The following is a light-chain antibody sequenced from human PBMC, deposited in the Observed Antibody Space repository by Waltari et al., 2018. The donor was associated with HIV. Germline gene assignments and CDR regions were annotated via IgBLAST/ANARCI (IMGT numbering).Light chain of an antibody. Sequence: DIQMTQSPSSLSASVGDRVTITCRASQSVNNFLNWYLQKPGKAPKLLISAASSLHSVVPSRFSGSGSGTDFTLTISSLLPENFATYYCQQSYSTPLTVGGGTKVEIK. CDR1: QSVNNF. CDR2: AAS. V-gene: IGKV1-39*01. CDR3: QQSYSTPLT. J-gene: IGKJ4*01.